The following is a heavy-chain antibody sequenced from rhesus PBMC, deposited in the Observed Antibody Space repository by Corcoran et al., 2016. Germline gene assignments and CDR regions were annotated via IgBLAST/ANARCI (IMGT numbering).Heavy chain of an antibody. CDR1: GFTFSSYG. J-gene: IGHJ5-1*01. D-gene: IGHD6-13*01. Sequence: EVQLVETGGGLVQPGGSLKLSCAASGFTFSSYGMSWVRQAPGKGLEWVSASNRGGGSTYYADSVKGRFTISRDNSKNTLSLQMNSLRAEDTAVYYCAKALGIAAGSGVWGPGVLVTVSS. V-gene: IGHV3S5*01. CDR2: SNRGGGST. CDR3: AKALGIAAGSGV.